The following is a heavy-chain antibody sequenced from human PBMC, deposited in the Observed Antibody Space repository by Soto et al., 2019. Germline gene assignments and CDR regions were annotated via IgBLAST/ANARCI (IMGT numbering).Heavy chain of an antibody. CDR3: ATRITVFGLLIPPFDP. CDR1: GGSVNGYY. V-gene: IGHV4-34*01. J-gene: IGHJ5*02. D-gene: IGHD3-3*01. CDR2: INHTGGT. Sequence: DTLSLTCAVYGGSVNGYYWNWIRQPPGKGLEWIGEINHTGGTHYNPSLKSRATMSVDTSKNQFSLRLSSVTAADTAIYYCATRITVFGLLIPPFDPWGQGTQVTVSS.